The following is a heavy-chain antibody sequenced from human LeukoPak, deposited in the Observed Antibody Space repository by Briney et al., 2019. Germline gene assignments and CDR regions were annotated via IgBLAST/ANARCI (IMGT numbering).Heavy chain of an antibody. CDR1: GFTFSSYE. CDR3: ARSDYWSGYYTGYYFDY. CDR2: ISSSRGTI. V-gene: IGHV3-48*03. J-gene: IGHJ4*02. D-gene: IGHD3-3*01. Sequence: GGSLRLSCAASGFTFSSYEMNWVRQAPGKGLEWVPYISSSRGTIYYADSVKGRFTISRDNAKNSLYLQMNSLRAEDTAVYYCARSDYWSGYYTGYYFDYWGQGTLVTVSS.